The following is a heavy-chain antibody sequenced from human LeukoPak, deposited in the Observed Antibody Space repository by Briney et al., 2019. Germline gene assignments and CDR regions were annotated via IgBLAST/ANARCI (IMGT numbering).Heavy chain of an antibody. CDR1: GGSISSGGYY. Sequence: MSSQTLSLTCTVSGGSISSGGYYWSWIRQHPGKGLEWIGYIYYSGSTYYNPSLKSRVTISVDTSKNQFSLKLSSVTAADTAVYYCARGSFKNRGAFDIWGQGTMVTVSS. D-gene: IGHD1-26*01. V-gene: IGHV4-31*03. J-gene: IGHJ3*02. CDR3: ARGSFKNRGAFDI. CDR2: IYYSGST.